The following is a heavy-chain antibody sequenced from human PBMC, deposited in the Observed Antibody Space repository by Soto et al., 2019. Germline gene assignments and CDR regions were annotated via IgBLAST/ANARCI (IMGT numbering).Heavy chain of an antibody. V-gene: IGHV5-51*01. J-gene: IGHJ6*02. D-gene: IGHD2-15*01. CDR1: GYSFTSHR. Sequence: GESLKISCEASGYSFTSHRNRWGRHMPGKRLEWMGVIHPGGSDTKYTAFFQGQVTIPRDNSITTAYLQLSILQAMDTTMCYWARTPGPEVAASFEYYYLYGTVVWGQGTTVTVSS. CDR2: IHPGGSDT. CDR3: ARTPGPEVAASFEYYYLYGTVV.